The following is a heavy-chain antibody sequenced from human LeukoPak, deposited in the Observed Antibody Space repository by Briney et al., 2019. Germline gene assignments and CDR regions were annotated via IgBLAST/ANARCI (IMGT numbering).Heavy chain of an antibody. V-gene: IGHV3-7*01. CDR1: GFTFSSYW. Sequence: GGSLRLSCAASGFTFSSYWMSWVRQAPGKGLEWVANIKQDGSEKYYVDSVKGRFTISRDNAKNSLYLQMNSLRAEDTAVYYCASHVDTAMDDAFDIWGQGTMVTVSS. CDR3: ASHVDTAMDDAFDI. J-gene: IGHJ3*02. D-gene: IGHD5-18*01. CDR2: IKQDGSEK.